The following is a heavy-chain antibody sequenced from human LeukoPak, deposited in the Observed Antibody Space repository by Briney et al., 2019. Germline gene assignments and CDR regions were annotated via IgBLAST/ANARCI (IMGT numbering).Heavy chain of an antibody. J-gene: IGHJ4*02. CDR1: GYTFTSYG. Sequence: ASVKVSCKASGYTFTSYGISWVRQAPGQGLEWMGWISAYNGNTNYAQKLQGRVTMTADTSTSTAYMELRSLRSDDTAVYYCARTADYDILTGSDYWGQGTLVTVSS. CDR2: ISAYNGNT. D-gene: IGHD3-9*01. V-gene: IGHV1-18*01. CDR3: ARTADYDILTGSDY.